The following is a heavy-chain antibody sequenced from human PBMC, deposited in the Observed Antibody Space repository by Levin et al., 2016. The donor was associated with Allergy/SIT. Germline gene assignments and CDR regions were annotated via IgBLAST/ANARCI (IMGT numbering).Heavy chain of an antibody. V-gene: IGHV3-23*01. J-gene: IGHJ6*04. CDR2: ISGSGGST. Sequence: GESLKISCATSGFTFVKYAMNWVRQAPGKGLEWVSLISGSGGSTFYADSVKGRFTISRDNSKDTVYLQMNSLRAEDTAVYYCAKDLAQFHLYDGMDVWGKGTTVTVSS. D-gene: IGHD3-16*01. CDR1: GFTFVKYA. CDR3: AKDLAQFHLYDGMDV.